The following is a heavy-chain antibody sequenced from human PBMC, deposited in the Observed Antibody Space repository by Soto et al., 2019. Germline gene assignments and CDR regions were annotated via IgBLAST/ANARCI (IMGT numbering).Heavy chain of an antibody. CDR3: ARRAYDILTGCSTHYYMDV. CDR2: IYPGDSDT. J-gene: IGHJ6*03. V-gene: IGHV5-51*01. D-gene: IGHD3-9*01. CDR1: GYSFTSYW. Sequence: GESLKISCKGSGYSFTSYWIGWVRQMPGKGLEWMGIIYPGDSDTRYSPSFQGQVTISADKSISTAYLQWSSLKASDTAMYYCARRAYDILTGCSTHYYMDVWGKGTTVTVSS.